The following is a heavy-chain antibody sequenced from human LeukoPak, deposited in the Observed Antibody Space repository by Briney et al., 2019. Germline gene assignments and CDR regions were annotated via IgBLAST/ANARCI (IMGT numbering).Heavy chain of an antibody. CDR2: INPNSGGT. J-gene: IGHJ5*02. V-gene: IGHV1-2*02. CDR1: GYTFTGYY. Sequence: AASVKVSCKASGYTFTGYYMHWVRQAPGQGLEWMGWINPNSGGTNYAQKFQGRVTMTRDTSISTAYMELSRLRSDDTAVYYCARADNNSWLDWFDPWGQGALVTVSS. CDR3: ARADNNSWLDWFDP. D-gene: IGHD2/OR15-2a*01.